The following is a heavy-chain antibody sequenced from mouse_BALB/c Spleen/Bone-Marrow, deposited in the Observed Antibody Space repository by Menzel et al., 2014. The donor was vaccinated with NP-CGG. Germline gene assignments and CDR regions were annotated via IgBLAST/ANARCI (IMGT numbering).Heavy chain of an antibody. D-gene: IGHD1-2*01. J-gene: IGHJ4*01. CDR3: APSSHYFGSEDYAMDY. CDR2: IDPANGNS. Sequence: EVQLQQSGAELVKPGASVKLSCTASGFNIKDTYMHWVKQRPEQGLEWIGRIDPANGNSKYDPKFQGKATITADTSSNTAYLQLSSLTSEDTAVFYCAPSSHYFGSEDYAMDYWGQGTSVTVSS. V-gene: IGHV14-3*02. CDR1: GFNIKDTY.